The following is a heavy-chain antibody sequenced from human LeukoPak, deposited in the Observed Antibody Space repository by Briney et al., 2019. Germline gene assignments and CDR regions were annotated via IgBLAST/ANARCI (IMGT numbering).Heavy chain of an antibody. V-gene: IGHV5-51*01. CDR3: ARHVVNLAVPGAPSWIDP. J-gene: IGHJ5*02. D-gene: IGHD6-19*01. CDR1: GYGFTNYW. Sequence: GESLKISCKASGYGFTNYWIVWVRQRPGKGLEYMGFIYPGGSDLRYSPSFQGQVTISVDKSITTAYLQWSSLKASDTAMYYCARHVVNLAVPGAPSWIDPWGQGTQVTVSS. CDR2: IYPGGSDL.